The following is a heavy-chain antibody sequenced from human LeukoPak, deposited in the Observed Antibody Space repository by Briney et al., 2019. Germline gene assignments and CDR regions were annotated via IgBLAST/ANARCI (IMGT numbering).Heavy chain of an antibody. V-gene: IGHV3-21*01. J-gene: IGHJ6*02. CDR3: ARDSKTVYYYYGMDV. Sequence: TGGSLRLSCAASGFTFSSYSMNWVRQAPGKGLEWVSSISSSNSDISYADSVKGRFTISRDNAKNSLYLQMNSLRAEDTAVYYCARDSKTVYYYYGMDVWGQGTTVTVSS. CDR1: GFTFSSYS. CDR2: ISSSNSDI.